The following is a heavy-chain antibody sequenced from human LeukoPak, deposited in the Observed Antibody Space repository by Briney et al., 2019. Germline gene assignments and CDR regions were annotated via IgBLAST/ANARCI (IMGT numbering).Heavy chain of an antibody. CDR2: IKEDGSEK. CDR3: AKSGSSVFWS. V-gene: IGHV3-7*03. CDR1: GFRFSSYG. Sequence: GGSLRLSCAASGFRFSSYGMHWVRQAPGKGLEWVANIKEDGSEKYYVDSVKGRFTVSRDNVKNSLFLQMNSLRVDDTAVYYCAKSGSSVFWSWGQGTLVTVSS. D-gene: IGHD3-3*02. J-gene: IGHJ5*02.